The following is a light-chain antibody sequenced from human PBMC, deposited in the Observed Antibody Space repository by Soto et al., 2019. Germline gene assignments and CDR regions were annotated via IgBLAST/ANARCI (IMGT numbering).Light chain of an antibody. V-gene: IGLV2-14*01. Sequence: QSVLTQPASVSGAPGRAITISCTGNSSDVGAYKYVSWYQQHPGKAPRLMMYDVSNRPSGVSTRFSGSKSGNTASLTISGLQAEDEADYYCTSYTISSTLRYVFGPGTKVTVL. J-gene: IGLJ1*01. CDR2: DVS. CDR3: TSYTISSTLRYV. CDR1: SSDVGAYKY.